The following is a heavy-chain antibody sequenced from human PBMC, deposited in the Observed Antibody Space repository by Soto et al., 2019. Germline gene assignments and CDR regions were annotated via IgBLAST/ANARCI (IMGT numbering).Heavy chain of an antibody. V-gene: IGHV4-31*03. D-gene: IGHD6-13*01. CDR3: ARDPAAGPNYYYYYGMDV. Sequence: LSLTCTVSGDSISGGAYYWSWTRQHPGKGLEWIGYIFYSGSTYYNPSLKSRLTMSVDTSKNQFSLKLSSVTAADTAVYYCARDPAAGPNYYYYYGMDVWGQGTTVTVSS. CDR2: IFYSGST. J-gene: IGHJ6*02. CDR1: GDSISGGAYY.